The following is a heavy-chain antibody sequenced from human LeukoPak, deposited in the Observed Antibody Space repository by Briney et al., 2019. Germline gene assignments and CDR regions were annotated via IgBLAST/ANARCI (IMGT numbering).Heavy chain of an antibody. CDR3: ARDVRHAFDI. Sequence: ASVKVSCKASGYKFTDYYLHWVRQAPGQGLEWMGWINPNTGDTNYAQNFQGRVTVTWDTSISTAYMELSSLRSEDTALYSCARDVRHAFDIWGQGTMVVVSS. J-gene: IGHJ3*02. CDR1: GYKFTDYY. V-gene: IGHV1-2*02. CDR2: INPNTGDT.